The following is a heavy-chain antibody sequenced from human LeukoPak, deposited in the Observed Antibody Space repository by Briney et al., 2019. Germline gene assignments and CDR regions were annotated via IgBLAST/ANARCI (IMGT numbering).Heavy chain of an antibody. D-gene: IGHD1-26*01. CDR1: GFTFSSYV. V-gene: IGHV3-30*04. Sequence: GGSLRLSCAASGFTFSSYVMHWVRQAPGKGLEWVAVISYDGSNKYYADSVKGRFTISRDNSKNTLYLQMNSLRAEDTAVYYCARSRGSSGSYPFDYWGQGTLVTVSS. J-gene: IGHJ4*02. CDR2: ISYDGSNK. CDR3: ARSRGSSGSYPFDY.